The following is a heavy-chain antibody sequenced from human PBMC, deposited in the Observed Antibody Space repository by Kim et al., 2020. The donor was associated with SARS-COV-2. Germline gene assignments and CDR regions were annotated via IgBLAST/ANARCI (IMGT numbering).Heavy chain of an antibody. CDR1: GGSFTSHS. CDR2: VNPIVDIA. CDR3: ARDRRINYYYYGMDV. Sequence: SVKVSCKXXGGSFTSHSISWVRQAPGQGLEWMGRVNPIVDIANYARTFQGRVTISADKSTSTAYMELSSLTYEDTAMYYCARDRRINYYYYGMDVWGHGTMVTVSS. J-gene: IGHJ6*02. D-gene: IGHD2-15*01. V-gene: IGHV1-69*04.